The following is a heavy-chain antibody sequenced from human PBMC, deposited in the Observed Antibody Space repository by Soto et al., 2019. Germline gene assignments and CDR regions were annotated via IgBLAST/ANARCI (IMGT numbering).Heavy chain of an antibody. CDR1: AYTFTSYD. Sequence: ASVTVSCKASAYTFTSYDINWVRRATGQGLERMGWMNPNSGNTGYAQKFQGRVTMTRNTSISTAYMELSSLRSEDTAVYYCAMSKWLPAQTNYYYYYYMDVWGKGTTVTVSS. CDR3: AMSKWLPAQTNYYYYYYMDV. CDR2: MNPNSGNT. D-gene: IGHD5-12*01. J-gene: IGHJ6*03. V-gene: IGHV1-8*02.